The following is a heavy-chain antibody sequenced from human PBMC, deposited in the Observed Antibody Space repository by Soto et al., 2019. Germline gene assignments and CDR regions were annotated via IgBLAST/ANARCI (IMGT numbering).Heavy chain of an antibody. CDR3: ARERRSSRHNWFDP. D-gene: IGHD6-19*01. Sequence: GGSLRLSCAGSGFTFSSYGMHWVRQAPGKGLEWVAVIWYDGSNKYYADSVKGRFTISRDNSKNTLYLQMNSLRAEDTAVYYCARERRSSRHNWFDPWGQGTLVTVSS. CDR1: GFTFSSYG. J-gene: IGHJ5*02. V-gene: IGHV3-33*01. CDR2: IWYDGSNK.